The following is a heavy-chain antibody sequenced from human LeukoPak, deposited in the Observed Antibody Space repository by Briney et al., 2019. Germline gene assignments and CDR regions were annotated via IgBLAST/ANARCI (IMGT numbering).Heavy chain of an antibody. CDR3: ARDSPHGMFDY. Sequence: KPGGSLRLSCAASGFTFSSYSMNWVRQAPGKGLEWVSSISSSSYIYYADSVKGRFTISRDNAKNSLYLQMNSLRAEDTAVYYCARDSPHGMFDYWGQGTLVTVSS. V-gene: IGHV3-21*01. CDR2: ISSSSYI. D-gene: IGHD1-20*01. J-gene: IGHJ4*02. CDR1: GFTFSSYS.